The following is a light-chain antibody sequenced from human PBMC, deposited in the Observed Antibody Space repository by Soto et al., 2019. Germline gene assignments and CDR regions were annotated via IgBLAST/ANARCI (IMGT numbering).Light chain of an antibody. CDR2: GAS. CDR3: QQYNNWWT. CDR1: QSVSSS. Sequence: SVLTQSPGTLSLSPRERATLSCRASQSVSSSYLVWYQQRPGQPPRLLIYGASTRATGIPARFSGSGSGTEFPLTISSLQSEDFAVYYCQQYNNWWTFGQGTKVDIK. J-gene: IGKJ1*01. V-gene: IGKV3-15*01.